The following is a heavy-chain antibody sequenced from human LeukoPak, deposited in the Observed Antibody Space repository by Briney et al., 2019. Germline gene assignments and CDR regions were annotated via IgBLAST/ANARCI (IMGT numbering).Heavy chain of an antibody. Sequence: ASVKVSCKASGYTFTDYYIHWMRRAPGQGLEWMGWINPKRGVTTYAQKFQGRVTMTRDTSITTAYMELTRLRSDETTIYYCARERNYGDYGNAFDVWGQGTKVTVSS. V-gene: IGHV1-2*02. CDR3: ARERNYGDYGNAFDV. D-gene: IGHD4-17*01. J-gene: IGHJ3*01. CDR2: INPKRGVT. CDR1: GYTFTDYY.